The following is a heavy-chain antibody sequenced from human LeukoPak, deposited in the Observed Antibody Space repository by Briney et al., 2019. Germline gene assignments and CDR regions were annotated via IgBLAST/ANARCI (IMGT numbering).Heavy chain of an antibody. J-gene: IGHJ4*02. CDR1: GGTFSSYA. V-gene: IGHV1-69*13. D-gene: IGHD3-22*01. CDR3: ARERGDYYDSSGYYRGYFDY. CDR2: NIPIFGTA. Sequence: ASVKVSCKASGGTFSSYAISWVRQAPGQGLEWMGGNIPIFGTANYAQKFQGRVTITADESTSTAYMELSSLRSEDTAVYYCARERGDYYDSSGYYRGYFDYWGQGTLVTVSS.